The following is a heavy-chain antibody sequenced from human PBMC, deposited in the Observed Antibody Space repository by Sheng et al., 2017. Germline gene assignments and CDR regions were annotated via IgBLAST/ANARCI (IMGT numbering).Heavy chain of an antibody. CDR2: ISYDGSTK. V-gene: IGHV3-30*01. CDR1: GFTFNSYA. Sequence: QVQLVESGEAWSSLGGPLRLSCAASGFTFNSYAMHWVRQAPGKGLEWVAVISYDGSTKYYADSVKGRFTISRDNSKNTMFVQMNSLRSEDTAVYYCARDGRCGGGSCFRGGWFDPWGQGTLVTVSS. CDR3: ARDGRCGGGSCFRGGWFDP. D-gene: IGHD2-15*01. J-gene: IGHJ5*02.